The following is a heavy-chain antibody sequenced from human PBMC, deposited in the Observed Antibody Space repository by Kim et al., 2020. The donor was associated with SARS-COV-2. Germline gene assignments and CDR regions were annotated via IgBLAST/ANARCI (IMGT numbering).Heavy chain of an antibody. V-gene: IGHV4-34*01. Sequence: SETLSLTCAVYGGSFSGYYWSWIRQPPGKGLEWIGEINHSGSTNYNPSLKSRVTISVDTSKNQFSLKLSSVTAADTAVYYCARVRYGSGSYYRYNWFDPWGQGTLVTVSS. J-gene: IGHJ5*02. D-gene: IGHD3-10*01. CDR1: GGSFSGYY. CDR3: ARVRYGSGSYYRYNWFDP. CDR2: INHSGST.